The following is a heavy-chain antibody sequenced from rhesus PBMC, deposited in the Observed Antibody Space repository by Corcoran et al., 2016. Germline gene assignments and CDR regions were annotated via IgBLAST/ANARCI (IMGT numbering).Heavy chain of an antibody. Sequence: QVQLVQSGAEVKQPGASVKVSCKASGYTFTRYSMNWVRQAHGQRLEWMGRIKPDTGNPTYAQGLKERFTFSLDTSISTAYLQISSLKTEDTAVYYCAKYTTYFDYWGQGVLVTVSS. J-gene: IGHJ4*01. V-gene: IGHV7-114*01. CDR3: AKYTTYFDY. CDR1: GYTFTRYS. CDR2: IKPDTGNP. D-gene: IGHD2-39*02.